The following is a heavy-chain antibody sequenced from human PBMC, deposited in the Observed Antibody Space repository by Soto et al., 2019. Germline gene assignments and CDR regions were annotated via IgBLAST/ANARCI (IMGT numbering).Heavy chain of an antibody. CDR3: ARSREPFYYGMDV. Sequence: QVQLVESGGGLVKPGGSLRLSCAASGFTFSDYYMSWIRQAPGKGLEWVSYISSSSSYTNYADSVKGRFTISRDNAKNSLYLQMNSLRAEDTAVYYCARSREPFYYGMDVWGQGTTVTVSS. CDR1: GFTFSDYY. J-gene: IGHJ6*02. CDR2: ISSSSSYT. V-gene: IGHV3-11*06.